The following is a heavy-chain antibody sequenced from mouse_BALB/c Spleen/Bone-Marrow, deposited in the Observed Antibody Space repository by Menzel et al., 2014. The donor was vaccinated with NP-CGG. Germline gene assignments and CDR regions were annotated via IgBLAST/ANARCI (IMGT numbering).Heavy chain of an antibody. CDR2: INPDSSTI. CDR1: RFDFSRYW. CDR3: ARATFPYFDY. V-gene: IGHV4-1*02. J-gene: IGHJ2*01. Sequence: EVKLVESGGGLVQPGGSLKLSCAASRFDFSRYWMSWVRQAPGKGLEWIGEINPDSSTINYPPSLKDKFIISRDNAKNTLYLQMSKVRSEDTALYYCARATFPYFDYWGQGTTLTVSS.